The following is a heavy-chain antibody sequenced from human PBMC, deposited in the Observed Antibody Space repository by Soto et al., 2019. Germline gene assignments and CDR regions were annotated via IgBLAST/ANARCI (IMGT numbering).Heavy chain of an antibody. CDR2: IYYSGST. Sequence: QVQLQESGPGLVKPSQTLSLTCTVSGGSISSGDYYWSWIRQPPGKGLEWIGYIYYSGSTYYNPSLKSRVTISVDTSKNQFSLKLSSVTAADTAVYYCARAFPTVGATTLGYFDYWGQGTLVTVSS. D-gene: IGHD1-26*01. CDR1: GGSISSGDYY. J-gene: IGHJ4*02. CDR3: ARAFPTVGATTLGYFDY. V-gene: IGHV4-30-4*01.